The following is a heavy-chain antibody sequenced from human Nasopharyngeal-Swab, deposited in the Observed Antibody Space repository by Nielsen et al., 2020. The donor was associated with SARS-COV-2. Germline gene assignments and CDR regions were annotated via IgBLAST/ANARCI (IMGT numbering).Heavy chain of an antibody. Sequence: GGSLRLSCAASGFTFSSYSMNWVRQAPGKGPEWVSSISSSSYIYYADSVKGRFTISRDNAKNSLYLQMNSLRAEDTAVYYCARDEQLAYGMDVWGQGTTVTVSS. CDR2: ISSSSYI. CDR1: GFTFSSYS. J-gene: IGHJ6*02. V-gene: IGHV3-21*01. CDR3: ARDEQLAYGMDV. D-gene: IGHD6-6*01.